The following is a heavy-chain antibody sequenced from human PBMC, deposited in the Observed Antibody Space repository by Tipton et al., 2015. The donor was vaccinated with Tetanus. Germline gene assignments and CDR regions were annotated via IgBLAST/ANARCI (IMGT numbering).Heavy chain of an antibody. D-gene: IGHD2-8*01. CDR3: ARRLIQNWFDP. Sequence: TLSLTCTVSGGSIRSGGYYWTWIRQHPGRGLEWIGYIYYTGNTYYNPSLKSRVTISVDTSNNQFSLKLTSLTAADTAVYYCARRLIQNWFDPWGQGTLVTVSS. CDR1: GGSIRSGGYY. J-gene: IGHJ5*02. CDR2: IYYTGNT. V-gene: IGHV4-31*03.